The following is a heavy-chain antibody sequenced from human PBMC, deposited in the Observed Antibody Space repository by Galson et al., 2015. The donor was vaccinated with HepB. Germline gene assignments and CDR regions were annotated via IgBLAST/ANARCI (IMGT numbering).Heavy chain of an antibody. CDR1: GLTISSFD. J-gene: IGHJ4*02. Sequence: SLRLSCAASGLTISSFDMHWVRQAPGKGLEWVGVTSSDGRSEWYGDSVRGRFAVSRDNSRNTVFLQMNGLRREDTALYYCAKDTSFTTGWYDGLDNWGQGTLVTVSP. D-gene: IGHD6-19*01. V-gene: IGHV3-30*18. CDR3: AKDTSFTTGWYDGLDN. CDR2: TSSDGRSE.